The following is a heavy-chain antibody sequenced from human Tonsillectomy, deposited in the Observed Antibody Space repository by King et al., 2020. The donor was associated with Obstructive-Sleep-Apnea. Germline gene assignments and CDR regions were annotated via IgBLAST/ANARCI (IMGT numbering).Heavy chain of an antibody. J-gene: IGHJ4*02. CDR2: IKSKTDGGTT. Sequence: QLVQSGGGLVKPGGSLRLSCAASGFTFSNAWMSWVRQAPGKGLEWVGRIKSKTDGGTTDYAAPVKGRFTISRDDSKNTLYLQMNSLKTEDTAVYYCATDLGFYCSGGCCYFSHWGQGTLVTVSS. V-gene: IGHV3-15*01. CDR1: GFTFSNAW. D-gene: IGHD2-15*01. CDR3: ATDLGFYCSGGCCYFSH.